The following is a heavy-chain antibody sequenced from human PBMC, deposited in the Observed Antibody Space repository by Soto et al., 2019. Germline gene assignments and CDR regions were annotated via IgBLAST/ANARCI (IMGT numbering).Heavy chain of an antibody. D-gene: IGHD3-3*01. CDR2: ISSSGGRT. CDR1: GGMCSGYA. Sequence: VPMRDPCAASGGMCSGYAGSRISQATREELEGVSAISSSGGRTYYADSVKGRFTISRDNSKNTLYLQMNSLRAEDTAVYYCAKDDNDFWSGYYLYYYYGMDVWGQGTTVTVSS. CDR3: AKDDNDFWSGYYLYYYYGMDV. V-gene: IGHV3-23*01. J-gene: IGHJ6*02.